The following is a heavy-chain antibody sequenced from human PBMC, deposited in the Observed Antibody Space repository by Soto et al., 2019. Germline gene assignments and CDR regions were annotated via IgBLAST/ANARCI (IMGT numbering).Heavy chain of an antibody. D-gene: IGHD3-3*01. CDR1: GFTLSSYA. CDR2: ISGSGGST. CDR3: AKDQTQGGYYDFWSGYFPVGGMDV. V-gene: IGHV3-23*01. Sequence: GSLRLSCTASGFTLSSYAMSWVRQAPGKGLEWVSAISGSGGSTYYADSVKVRFTISRDNSKNTLYLQMNSLRAEDTAVYYCAKDQTQGGYYDFWSGYFPVGGMDVWGQGTKVTVSS. J-gene: IGHJ6*02.